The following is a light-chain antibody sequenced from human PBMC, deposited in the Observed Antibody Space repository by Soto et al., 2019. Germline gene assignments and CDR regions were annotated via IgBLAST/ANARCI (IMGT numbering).Light chain of an antibody. V-gene: IGKV3-20*01. Sequence: EIVLTQSPGTLSLSPGERATLSCRASQSVSSSYLAWYQQKPGQAPRLLIYGASSRATGIPDRFSGSGSGTDFTLXXSRLEPEDFAVYYCQQYCSSPLTFGGGTKVEIK. CDR1: QSVSSSY. CDR3: QQYCSSPLT. CDR2: GAS. J-gene: IGKJ4*01.